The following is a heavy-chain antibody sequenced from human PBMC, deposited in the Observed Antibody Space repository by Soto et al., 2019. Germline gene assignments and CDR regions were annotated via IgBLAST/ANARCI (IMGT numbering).Heavy chain of an antibody. D-gene: IGHD6-19*01. Sequence: SETLSLTCTVSGASISRSSYYWGWIRQPPGKGLEWIGSIYYSGTTYDNPSLKSRVTISVDTSKNQFSLKLSSVTAADTAVYYCARDGGWQPDYWGQGTLVTVSS. CDR3: ARDGGWQPDY. J-gene: IGHJ4*02. V-gene: IGHV4-39*07. CDR2: IYYSGTT. CDR1: GASISRSSYY.